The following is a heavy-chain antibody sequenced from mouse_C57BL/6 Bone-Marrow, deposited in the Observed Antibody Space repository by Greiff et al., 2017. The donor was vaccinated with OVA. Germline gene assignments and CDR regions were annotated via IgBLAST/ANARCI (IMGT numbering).Heavy chain of an antibody. D-gene: IGHD1-1*01. Sequence: QVQLQQPGAELVKPGASVKLSCKASGYTFTSYWMQWVKQRPGQGLEWIGEIDPSDSYTTYNQTFKGKATLTVATSSITAYMQRSSLPSEDSAVFYCARADYYGRSYVWYFDVWGTGTTVTVSS. CDR1: GYTFTSYW. J-gene: IGHJ1*03. CDR3: ARADYYGRSYVWYFDV. CDR2: IDPSDSYT. V-gene: IGHV1-50*01.